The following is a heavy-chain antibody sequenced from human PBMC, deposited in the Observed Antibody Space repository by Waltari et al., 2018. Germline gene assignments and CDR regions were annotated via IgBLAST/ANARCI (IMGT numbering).Heavy chain of an antibody. CDR1: GASVVSNY. J-gene: IGHJ5*02. CDR2: IYVGGTT. D-gene: IGHD3-16*01. Sequence: QVQLHESGPGLVQPSETLSLACSVSGASVVSNYWSWIRQSAGKGMEWIGRIYVGGTTNYNPALSGRVSMSDDMSKNQIFLKIMSVTAADTGVYYCARETRHGDWFDPWGQGTLVTVSS. CDR3: ARETRHGDWFDP. V-gene: IGHV4-4*07.